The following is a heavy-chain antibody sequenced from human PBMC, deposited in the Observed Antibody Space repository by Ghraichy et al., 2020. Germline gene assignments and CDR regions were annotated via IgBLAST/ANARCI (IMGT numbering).Heavy chain of an antibody. D-gene: IGHD2-21*01. Sequence: ASVKVSCKASGYTFGVYYVHWVRQAPRQGLEWIGRINPSSGPTDYAQNFQGRVTLTRDTSISTAYLELSGLTSDDTAVYYCARTAYCTRARCQLRNVGFDPWSKGTLVTVS. J-gene: IGHJ4*02. CDR3: ARTAYCTRARCQLRNVGFDP. CDR2: INPSSGPT. CDR1: GYTFGVYY. V-gene: IGHV1-2*06.